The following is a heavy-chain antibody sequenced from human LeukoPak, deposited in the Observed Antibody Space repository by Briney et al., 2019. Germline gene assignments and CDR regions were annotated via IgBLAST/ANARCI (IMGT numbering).Heavy chain of an antibody. D-gene: IGHD2/OR15-2a*01. CDR2: IYYSGST. CDR1: GGSISSSSYY. Sequence: PSETLSLTCTVSGGSISSSSYYWGWIRQPPGKGLEWIGSIYYSGSTYYNPSLKSRVTISVDTSKNQFSLKLSSVTAADTAVYYCAKDLFLWYFDLWGRGTLVTVSS. J-gene: IGHJ2*01. V-gene: IGHV4-39*07. CDR3: AKDLFLWYFDL.